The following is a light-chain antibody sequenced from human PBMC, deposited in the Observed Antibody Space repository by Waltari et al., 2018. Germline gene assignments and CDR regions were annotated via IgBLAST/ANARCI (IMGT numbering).Light chain of an antibody. J-gene: IGKJ2*01. V-gene: IGKV1-39*01. Sequence: DNQMTQSPSSPSASVGDRVTITCRASQIVRTSLNWYQQKPGKAPKLLIFATSHLQSGVPSRFGGGGYETDFTLTISSLQPEDCATYFCQQSHTFPYTFGQGTKLEIK. CDR2: ATS. CDR3: QQSHTFPYT. CDR1: QIVRTS.